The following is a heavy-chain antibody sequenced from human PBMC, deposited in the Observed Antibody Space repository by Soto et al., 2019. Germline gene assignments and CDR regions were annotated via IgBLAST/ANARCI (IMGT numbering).Heavy chain of an antibody. D-gene: IGHD5-12*01. CDR2: INPSGGST. V-gene: IGHV1-46*03. CDR3: AIVATPGDAFDI. Sequence: ASVKVSCKASGYTFTSCYMHWVRQAPGQGLEWMGIINPSGGSTSYAQKFQGRVTMTRDTSTSTVYMELSSLRSEDTAVYYCAIVATPGDAFDIWGQGTMVTVSS. J-gene: IGHJ3*02. CDR1: GYTFTSCY.